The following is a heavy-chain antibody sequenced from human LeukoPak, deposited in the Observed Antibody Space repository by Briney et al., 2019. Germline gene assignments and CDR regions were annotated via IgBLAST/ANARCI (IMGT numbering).Heavy chain of an antibody. D-gene: IGHD3-22*01. Sequence: ASVKVSCKASGYTFTGYYLHWVRQAPGQGLEWMGWINPNIGDTNYAQKFQGRVTMTRDTSISTAYMELSRLRSDDMAVYYCARGIDPDYDDAFDIWGQGTMVTVSS. CDR2: INPNIGDT. CDR3: ARGIDPDYDDAFDI. V-gene: IGHV1-2*02. CDR1: GYTFTGYY. J-gene: IGHJ3*02.